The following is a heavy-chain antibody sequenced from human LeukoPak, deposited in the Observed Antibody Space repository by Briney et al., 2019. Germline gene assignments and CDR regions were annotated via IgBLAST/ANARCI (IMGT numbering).Heavy chain of an antibody. J-gene: IGHJ3*01. CDR2: ISSDSGTR. Sequence: GGSLRLSCGASGLTFSTYSMNWVRQAPGKGLEWVSYISSDSGTRYYADSVKGRFTISRDNAKNSLFLQMNSLRAEDTAVYYCARLPTLNNQLTYSSWDAFDVWGQGTVVTVSS. CDR3: ARLPTLNNQLTYSSWDAFDV. V-gene: IGHV3-48*04. D-gene: IGHD2-2*01. CDR1: GLTFSTYS.